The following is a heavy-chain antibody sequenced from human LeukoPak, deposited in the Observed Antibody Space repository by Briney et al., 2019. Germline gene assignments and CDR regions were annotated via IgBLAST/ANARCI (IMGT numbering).Heavy chain of an antibody. CDR1: GYGFTGYY. CDR2: MNPNRGDT. CDR3: GRRRIDCSDTGCYVDY. J-gene: IGHJ4*02. Sequence: ASVKVSCKASGYGFTGYYIHWMRQAPGQGLEWMGWMNPNRGDTSYAQKFQGRVTMTRDTPINTAYMELSGLTSDDTAVYYCGRRRIDCSDTGCYVDYWGQGTLVTVSS. D-gene: IGHD2-15*01. V-gene: IGHV1-2*02.